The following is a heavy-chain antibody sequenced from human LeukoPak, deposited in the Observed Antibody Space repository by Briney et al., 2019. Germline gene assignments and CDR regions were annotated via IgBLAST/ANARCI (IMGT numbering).Heavy chain of an antibody. J-gene: IGHJ4*02. D-gene: IGHD2-2*01. CDR3: ARGAGVVPAAVFDY. CDR1: GGSISSGGYS. CDR2: IYRSGST. V-gene: IGHV4-30-2*01. Sequence: PSETLSLTCAVSGGSISSGGYSWSWIRQPPGKGLEWIGYIYRSGSTYYNPSLKSRVTISVDRSKNQFSLKLSSVTAADTAVYYCARGAGVVPAAVFDYWGQGTLVTVSS.